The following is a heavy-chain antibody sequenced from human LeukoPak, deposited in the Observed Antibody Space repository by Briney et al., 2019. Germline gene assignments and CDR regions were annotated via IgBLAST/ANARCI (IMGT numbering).Heavy chain of an antibody. CDR2: IYSGGST. J-gene: IGHJ4*02. Sequence: GGSLRLSCAASGFTVSSNYMSWVRQAPGKGLEWVSVIYSGGSTYYADSVKGRFTISRDNAKNSLYLQLNSLRPEDTGLYYCARDRGGWPDYWGQGTLVTVSS. CDR1: GFTVSSNY. V-gene: IGHV3-53*01. D-gene: IGHD6-19*01. CDR3: ARDRGGWPDY.